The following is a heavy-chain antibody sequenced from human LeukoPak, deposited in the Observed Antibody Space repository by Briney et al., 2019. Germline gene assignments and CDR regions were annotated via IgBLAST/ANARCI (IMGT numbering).Heavy chain of an antibody. CDR2: INHSGST. CDR1: GGSFSGYY. V-gene: IGHV4-34*01. J-gene: IGHJ3*02. Sequence: SETLSLTCAVYGGSFSGYYWSWIRQPPGKGLEWIGEINHSGSTNYNPSLKSRVTISVDTSKNQFSLELSSVTAADTAVYYCARGDFWSPFDAFDIWGQGTMVTVSS. CDR3: ARGDFWSPFDAFDI. D-gene: IGHD3-3*01.